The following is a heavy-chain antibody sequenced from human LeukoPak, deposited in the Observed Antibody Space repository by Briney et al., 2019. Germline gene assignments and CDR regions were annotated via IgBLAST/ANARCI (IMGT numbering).Heavy chain of an antibody. V-gene: IGHV3-23*01. J-gene: IGHJ4*02. CDR1: GFTFSSFW. CDR3: AREAYYDCSGSLDY. D-gene: IGHD3-22*01. Sequence: GGSLRLSCAASGFTFSSFWMSWVRQAPGKGLEWVSTIDGPTFRTHYADSVMGRFTISRDNSKNTLYLQMNSLRAEDAAVYYCAREAYYDCSGSLDYWGQGTLVTVSS. CDR2: IDGPTFRT.